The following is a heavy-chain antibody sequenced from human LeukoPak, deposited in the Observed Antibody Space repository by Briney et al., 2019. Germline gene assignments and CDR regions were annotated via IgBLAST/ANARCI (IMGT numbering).Heavy chain of an antibody. CDR1: GYTFTSYG. V-gene: IGHV1-18*01. D-gene: IGHD2-15*01. Sequence: ASVKVSCKASGYTFTSYGISWVRQAPGQGLEWMGWISAYNGNTNYAQKLQGRVTMTTDTSTSTAYMELRSLRSDDTAVYYCARALDPAYIVVVVAAADHAFDIWGQGTMVTVSS. J-gene: IGHJ3*02. CDR3: ARALDPAYIVVVVAAADHAFDI. CDR2: ISAYNGNT.